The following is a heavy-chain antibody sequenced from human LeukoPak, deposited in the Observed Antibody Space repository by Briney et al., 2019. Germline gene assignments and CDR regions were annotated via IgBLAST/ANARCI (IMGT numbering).Heavy chain of an antibody. CDR1: GGSISSYY. CDR3: ARISYGWTHAFDI. J-gene: IGHJ3*02. V-gene: IGHV4-59*08. D-gene: IGHD5-18*01. CDR2: IYYSGST. Sequence: PSETLSLTCTVSGGSISSYYWSWIRQPPGKGLEWIGYIYYSGSTNYNPSLKSRVTISVDTSKNQFSLKLSSVTAADTAVYYCARISYGWTHAFDIWGQGTMVTVSS.